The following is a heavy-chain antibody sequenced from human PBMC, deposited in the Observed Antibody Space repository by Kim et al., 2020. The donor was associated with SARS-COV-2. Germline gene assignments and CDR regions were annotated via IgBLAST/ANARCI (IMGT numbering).Heavy chain of an antibody. CDR1: GASISSSSYF. D-gene: IGHD6-6*01. CDR3: ARDAMSQFVN. Sequence: SETLSLTCTVSGASISSSSYFWGWIRQPPGKDLEWIVSVFYGGCPNYTPSLKSRVTITVDTSRNQLSLQLMYVTAADTAVDYCARDAMSQFVNWGQGHMVTVSS. CDR2: VFYGGCP. V-gene: IGHV4-39*02. J-gene: IGHJ4*02.